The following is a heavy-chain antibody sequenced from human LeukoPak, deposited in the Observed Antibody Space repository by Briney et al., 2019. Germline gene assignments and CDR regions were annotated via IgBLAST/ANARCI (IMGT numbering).Heavy chain of an antibody. Sequence: SETLSLTCAVYGGSFSGYYWSWIRQPPGKGLEWIGYIYYSGSTYYNPSLKSRVTISVDTSKNQFSLKLSSVTAADTAVYYCAREIEWELLSRYFDLWGRGTLVTVSS. CDR1: GGSFSGYY. CDR3: AREIEWELLSRYFDL. CDR2: IYYSGST. V-gene: IGHV4-34*09. J-gene: IGHJ2*01. D-gene: IGHD1-26*01.